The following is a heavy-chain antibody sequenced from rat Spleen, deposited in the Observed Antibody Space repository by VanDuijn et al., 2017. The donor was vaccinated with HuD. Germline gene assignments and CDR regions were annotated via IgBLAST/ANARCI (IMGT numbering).Heavy chain of an antibody. CDR1: GFTFSSYW. CDR2: INTDGGRT. D-gene: IGHD4-5*01. J-gene: IGHJ3*01. V-gene: IGHV5-58*01. CDR3: AKEDFGVTFAY. Sequence: EVQLVETGGGLVQPGRSLRLSCVASGFTFSSYWMYWIRQAPGKGLEWVSSINTDGGRTYYLDSVKGRFTISRDKAENTVYLQMNSLRSEDTATYYCAKEDFGVTFAYWGQGTLVTVSS.